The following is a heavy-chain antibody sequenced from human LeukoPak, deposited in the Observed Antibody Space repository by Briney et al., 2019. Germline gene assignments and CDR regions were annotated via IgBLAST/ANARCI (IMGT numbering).Heavy chain of an antibody. V-gene: IGHV3-21*01. D-gene: IGHD2-2*01. CDR2: ISSSSSYI. J-gene: IGHJ6*02. CDR1: GFTFSSYS. CDR3: ARVDLGYCSSTSCWVGMDV. Sequence: PGGSLRLSCAASGFTFSSYSMNWVRQAPGKGLEWVSSISSSSSYIYYADSVKGRFTISRDNAKNSLYLQMNSLRAEDTAVYYCARVDLGYCSSTSCWVGMDVWGQGTTVTVSS.